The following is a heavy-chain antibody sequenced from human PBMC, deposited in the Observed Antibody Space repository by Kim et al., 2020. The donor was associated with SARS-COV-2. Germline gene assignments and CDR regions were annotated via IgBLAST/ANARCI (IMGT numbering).Heavy chain of an antibody. CDR1: GFTFSSYS. Sequence: GGSLRLSCAASGFTFSSYSMNWVRQAPGKGLEWVSYISSSSSTIYYADSVKGRFTISRDNAKNSLYLQMNSLRDEDTAVYYCARDWDSSGYHGADLDYWGQGTLVTVSS. D-gene: IGHD3-22*01. CDR2: ISSSSSTI. V-gene: IGHV3-48*02. J-gene: IGHJ4*02. CDR3: ARDWDSSGYHGADLDY.